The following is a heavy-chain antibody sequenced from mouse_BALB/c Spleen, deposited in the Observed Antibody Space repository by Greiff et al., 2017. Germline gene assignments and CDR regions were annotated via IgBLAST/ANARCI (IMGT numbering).Heavy chain of an antibody. CDR3: ARMGPITTDAMDY. CDR1: GYAFTSYN. CDR2: IDPYNGGT. D-gene: IGHD1-2*01. Sequence: VQLQQSGPELVKPGASVKVSCKASGYAFTSYNMYWVKQSHGKSLEWIGYIDPYNGGTSYNQKFKGKATLTVDKSSSTAYMHLNSLTSEDSAVYYCARMGPITTDAMDYWGQGTSVTVSS. V-gene: IGHV1S135*01. J-gene: IGHJ4*01.